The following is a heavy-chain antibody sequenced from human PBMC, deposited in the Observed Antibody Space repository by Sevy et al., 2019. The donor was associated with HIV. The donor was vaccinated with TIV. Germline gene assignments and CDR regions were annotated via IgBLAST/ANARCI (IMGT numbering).Heavy chain of an antibody. Sequence: GGSLRLSCAASGFTVSSTYMSWVRQAPGKGLEWVSIIYSGGSTKYADSVKGRFTISRDNSKNRLYLQMNSLRAEDTAVYYCARELYYYDSSGYQVEAYFYYMDVWGKGTTVTVSS. D-gene: IGHD3-22*01. CDR3: ARELYYYDSSGYQVEAYFYYMDV. CDR2: IYSGGST. V-gene: IGHV3-53*01. J-gene: IGHJ6*03. CDR1: GFTVSSTY.